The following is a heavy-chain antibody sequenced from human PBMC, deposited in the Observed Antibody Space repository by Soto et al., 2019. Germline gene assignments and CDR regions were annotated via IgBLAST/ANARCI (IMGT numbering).Heavy chain of an antibody. CDR1: GGTFSSYS. Sequence: QVQLVQSGAEVKKPGSSVKVSCKASGGTFSSYSISWVRQAPGQGLEWMGRIIPIVGIANYAQKFQGRVTITADKSTRTAYMELSNLRSEETAVYHCATGKYYYDSGGSFDYWGQGTLVIVSS. CDR2: IIPIVGIA. V-gene: IGHV1-69*02. J-gene: IGHJ4*02. D-gene: IGHD3-22*01. CDR3: ATGKYYYDSGGSFDY.